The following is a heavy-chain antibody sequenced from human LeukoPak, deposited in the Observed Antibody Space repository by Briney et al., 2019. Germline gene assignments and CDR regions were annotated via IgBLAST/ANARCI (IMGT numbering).Heavy chain of an antibody. CDR2: IKKDGSEE. CDR3: AGGSGWLIDY. CDR1: GFTFYMYA. J-gene: IGHJ4*02. D-gene: IGHD6-19*01. V-gene: IGHV3-7*04. Sequence: PGGSLTLSCQASGFTFYMYAMSWVRQAPGKGLEWEANIKKDGSEENYVDSVKGRFTISRDNAKNTLYLQMNSLRAEDTAVYYCAGGSGWLIDYWGQGTLVTVSS.